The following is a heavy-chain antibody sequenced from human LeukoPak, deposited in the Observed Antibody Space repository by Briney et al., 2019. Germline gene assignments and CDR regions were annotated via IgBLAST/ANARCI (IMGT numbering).Heavy chain of an antibody. D-gene: IGHD2-8*01. CDR2: ISGSGGST. CDR1: GFTFSSYA. Sequence: PGGSLRLSCAASGFTFSSYAMSWVRQAPGKGLEWVSAISGSGGSTYYADSVKGRSTISRDDSRSTVDLQMSSLRAEDTAVYYCAKDGQSFNSMYDYFDSWGQGTLVTVSS. CDR3: AKDGQSFNSMYDYFDS. J-gene: IGHJ4*02. V-gene: IGHV3-23*01.